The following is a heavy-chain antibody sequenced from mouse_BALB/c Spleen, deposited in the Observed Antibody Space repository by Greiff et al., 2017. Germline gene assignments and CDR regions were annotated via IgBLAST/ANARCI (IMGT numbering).Heavy chain of an antibody. V-gene: IGHV1-7*01. D-gene: IGHD4-1*01. CDR1: GYTFTSYW. J-gene: IGHJ3*01. Sequence: QVQLKQSGAELAKPGASVKMSCKASGYTFTSYWMHWVKQRPGQGLEWIGYINPSTGYTEYNQKFKDKATLTADKSSSTAYMQLSSLTSEDSAVYYCARSPVTGVFAYWGQGTLVTVSA. CDR2: INPSTGYT. CDR3: ARSPVTGVFAY.